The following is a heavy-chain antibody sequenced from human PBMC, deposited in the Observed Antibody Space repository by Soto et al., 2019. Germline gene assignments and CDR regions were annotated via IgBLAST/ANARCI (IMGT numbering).Heavy chain of an antibody. J-gene: IGHJ4*02. CDR1: GYTFTGYY. CDR2: VNTNSGGT. CDR3: ARTQTNDY. Sequence: ASVKVSCKASGYTFTGYYIHWVRQAPGQGLEWMGWVNTNSGGTNYAQKFQGRVTMTRDTSISTAYMELSRLTSDDTAVYYCARTQTNDYWGQGTLVTVSS. V-gene: IGHV1-2*02.